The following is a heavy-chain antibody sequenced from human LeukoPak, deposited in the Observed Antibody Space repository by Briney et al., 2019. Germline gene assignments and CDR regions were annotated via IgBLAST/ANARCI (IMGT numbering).Heavy chain of an antibody. CDR3: ARGRIVVVPAAMSFRRGWFDP. CDR2: INHSGST. J-gene: IGHJ5*02. D-gene: IGHD2-2*01. Sequence: SETLSLTCAVYGGSFSGYYWSWIRQPPGKGLEWIGEINHSGSTNYNPSLKSRVTISVDTSKNQFSLKLSSVTATDTAVYYCARGRIVVVPAAMSFRRGWFDPWGQGTLVTVSS. V-gene: IGHV4-34*01. CDR1: GGSFSGYY.